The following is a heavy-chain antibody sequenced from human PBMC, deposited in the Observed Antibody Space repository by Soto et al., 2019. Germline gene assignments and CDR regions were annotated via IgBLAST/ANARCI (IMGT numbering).Heavy chain of an antibody. Sequence: EVQLVESGGGLVKPGGSLRLSCAASGFTFSSYSMNWVRQAPGKGLEWVSSISSSSSYIYYADSVKGRFTISRDNAKNSLYLQMNSLRAEDTAVYYCARDPVYCSGGSCSSNDAFDIWGQGTMVTVSS. J-gene: IGHJ3*02. CDR1: GFTFSSYS. CDR3: ARDPVYCSGGSCSSNDAFDI. D-gene: IGHD2-15*01. V-gene: IGHV3-21*01. CDR2: ISSSSSYI.